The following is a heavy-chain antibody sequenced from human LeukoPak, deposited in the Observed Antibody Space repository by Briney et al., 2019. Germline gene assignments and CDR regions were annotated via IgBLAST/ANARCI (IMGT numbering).Heavy chain of an antibody. J-gene: IGHJ5*02. V-gene: IGHV4-39*01. D-gene: IGHD3-22*01. CDR1: GGSISSSSYY. CDR3: ARGPAYYYDSSGYRWFDP. Sequence: PSETLSLTCTVSGGSISSSSYYWGWIRQPPGKGLEWIGSIYYSGSTYYNPSLKSRVTISVDTSKNQFSLKLSSATAADTAVYYCARGPAYYYDSSGYRWFDPWGQGTLVTVSS. CDR2: IYYSGST.